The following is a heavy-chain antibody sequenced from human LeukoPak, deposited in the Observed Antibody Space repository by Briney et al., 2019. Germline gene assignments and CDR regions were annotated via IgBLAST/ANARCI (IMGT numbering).Heavy chain of an antibody. Sequence: PGGSLRLSCAASGFTFSSYGMHWVRQAPGKGLEWVAVISYDGSNKYYADSVKGRFTISRDNSKNTLYLQMNSLRAEDTAVYYCAKVGRALLTVTNWFDPWGQGTLVTVSS. V-gene: IGHV3-30*18. CDR3: AKVGRALLTVTNWFDP. J-gene: IGHJ5*02. CDR2: ISYDGSNK. D-gene: IGHD4-17*01. CDR1: GFTFSSYG.